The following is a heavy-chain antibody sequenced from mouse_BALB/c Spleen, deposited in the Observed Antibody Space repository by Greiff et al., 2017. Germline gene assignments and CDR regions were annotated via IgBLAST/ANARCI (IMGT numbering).Heavy chain of an antibody. V-gene: IGHV1-69*02. D-gene: IGHD1-1*01. Sequence: QVQLQQPGAELVKPGAPVKLSCKASGYTFTSYWMNWVKQRPGRGLEWIGRIDPSDSETHYNQKFKDKATLTVDKSSSTAYIQLSSLTSEDSAVYYCARGTTVYYFYYWGQGTTLTVSS. J-gene: IGHJ2*01. CDR3: ARGTTVYYFYY. CDR2: IDPSDSET. CDR1: GYTFTSYW.